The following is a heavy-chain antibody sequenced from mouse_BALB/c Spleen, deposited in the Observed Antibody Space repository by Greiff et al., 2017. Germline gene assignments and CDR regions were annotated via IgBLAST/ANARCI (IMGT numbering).Heavy chain of an antibody. CDR2: ISSGSSTI. CDR3: ARYYYYAMDY. J-gene: IGHJ4*01. Sequence: EVKLVESGGGLVQPGGSRNLSCPAPGFPFSSFGLHWVRQAPEKGLEWFAYISSGSSTIYYADTVKGRFTISRDNPKNTLFLQMTSLRSEDTAMYYCARYYYYAMDYWGQGTSVTVSS. CDR1: GFPFSSFG. V-gene: IGHV5-17*02.